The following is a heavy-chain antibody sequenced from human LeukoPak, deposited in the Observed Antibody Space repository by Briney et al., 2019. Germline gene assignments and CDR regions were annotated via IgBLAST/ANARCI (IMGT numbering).Heavy chain of an antibody. J-gene: IGHJ4*02. CDR2: IYYSGGT. V-gene: IGHV4-31*03. CDR3: ARGCGDYYVSSGYYDY. D-gene: IGHD3-22*01. CDR1: GGSISSGGYY. Sequence: SQTLSLTCTVSGGSISSGGYYWSWIRQHPGKGLEWIGYIYYSGGTYYNPSLKSRVTIAVDTSKNQFSLKLSSVTAADTAVYYCARGCGDYYVSSGYYDYWGQGTLVTVSS.